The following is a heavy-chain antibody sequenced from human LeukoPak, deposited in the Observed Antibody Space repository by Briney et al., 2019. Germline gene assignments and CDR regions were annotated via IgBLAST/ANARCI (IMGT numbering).Heavy chain of an antibody. CDR3: AKAVNFDWLPNDY. CDR1: GFTFSSYA. CDR2: ISGSGGST. Sequence: PGGSLRLSCAASGFTFSSYAMGWVRQAPGKGLEWVSGISGSGGSTYYADSVKGRFTISRDNSKNTLYLQMNSLRAEDTAVYYCAKAVNFDWLPNDYWGQGTLVTVSS. D-gene: IGHD3-9*01. V-gene: IGHV3-23*01. J-gene: IGHJ4*02.